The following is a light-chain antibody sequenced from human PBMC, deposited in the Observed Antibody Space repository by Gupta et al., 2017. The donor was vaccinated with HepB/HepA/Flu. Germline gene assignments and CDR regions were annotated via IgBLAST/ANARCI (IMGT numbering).Light chain of an antibody. J-gene: IGKJ2*01. V-gene: IGKV3-15*01. CDR3: QQDNDWPYT. Sequence: EVVITHSPGTLSVSPGERITLSCRASQSLKGNLAWYQQRPGQAPRLVIFGVASRATDIPARFKGSESGTEFTLTISSLHSEDFAVYYCQQDNDWPYTFGQGTKLEIK. CDR1: QSLKGN. CDR2: GVA.